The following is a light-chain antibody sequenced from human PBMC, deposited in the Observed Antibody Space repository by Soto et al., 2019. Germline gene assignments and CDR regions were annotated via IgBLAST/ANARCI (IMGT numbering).Light chain of an antibody. CDR2: AAS. J-gene: IGKJ1*01. CDR3: QQYNEYSWT. Sequence: DIQLTQSPSFLSASVGDRVTITCRASQGISSYLAWYQQKPGKAPKLLMYAASNLQSGVPSRFSGSGSGTEFTLTISSLQPDDVATYYCQQYNEYSWTFGQGTK. CDR1: QGISSY. V-gene: IGKV1-9*01.